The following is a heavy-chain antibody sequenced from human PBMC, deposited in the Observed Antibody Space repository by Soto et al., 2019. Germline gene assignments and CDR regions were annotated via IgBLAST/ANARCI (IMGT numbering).Heavy chain of an antibody. Sequence: SVKVSCKASGGTFSSYAISWVRQAPGQGLEWMGGIIPIFGTANYAQKFQGRVTITADKSTSTAYMELSSLRSEDTAVYYCARGGYCSGGSRYYCYYYGMDVWGQGTTVTVYS. V-gene: IGHV1-69*06. D-gene: IGHD2-15*01. CDR1: GGTFSSYA. CDR3: ARGGYCSGGSRYYCYYYGMDV. CDR2: IIPIFGTA. J-gene: IGHJ6*02.